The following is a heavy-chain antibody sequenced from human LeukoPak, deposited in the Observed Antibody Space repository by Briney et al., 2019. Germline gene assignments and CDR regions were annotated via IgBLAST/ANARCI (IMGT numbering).Heavy chain of an antibody. CDR3: ARGIHKTHCTRTSCYVNWFDP. Sequence: GGSLRLSCAASGFTFSDYFMTRIRQAPGKGLEWVSYISSSSSNTNYADSVKGRFTISRDNAKNSLSLQMNSLRAEDTAVYYCARGIHKTHCTRTSCYVNWFDPWGQGTLVTVSS. CDR2: ISSSSSNT. D-gene: IGHD2-2*01. CDR1: GFTFSDYF. J-gene: IGHJ5*02. V-gene: IGHV3-11*06.